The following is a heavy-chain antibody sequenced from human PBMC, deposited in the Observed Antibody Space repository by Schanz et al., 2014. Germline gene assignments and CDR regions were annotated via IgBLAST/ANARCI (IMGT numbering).Heavy chain of an antibody. V-gene: IGHV1-3*04. J-gene: IGHJ4*02. CDR3: ARGIGGYGANNYFDY. CDR1: AYSFTSYS. Sequence: QVHLVQSGAEVKRPGASVKVSCKASAYSFTSYSMHWVRQAPGQRLEWMGWINTGSGDTKYSQNFQGRVTITRDTSASTAYMELGSLRSEDTAVYSCARGIGGYGANNYFDYWGQGTLVTVSS. CDR2: INTGSGDT. D-gene: IGHD5-12*01.